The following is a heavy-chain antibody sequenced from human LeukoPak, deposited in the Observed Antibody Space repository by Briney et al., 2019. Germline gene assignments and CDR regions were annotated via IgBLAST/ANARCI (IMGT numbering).Heavy chain of an antibody. V-gene: IGHV4-30-2*01. D-gene: IGHD3-10*01. Sequence: SETLSLTCTVSGVSISSSDYSWSWIRQPSGKGLEWIGYIFHSGSSYYNPSFKSRVTISVDKSKNQFSLRLTSVTAADTAVYYCARELWFVNAPGSWFDPWGQGTLVTVSS. CDR1: GVSISSSDYS. J-gene: IGHJ5*02. CDR2: IFHSGSS. CDR3: ARELWFVNAPGSWFDP.